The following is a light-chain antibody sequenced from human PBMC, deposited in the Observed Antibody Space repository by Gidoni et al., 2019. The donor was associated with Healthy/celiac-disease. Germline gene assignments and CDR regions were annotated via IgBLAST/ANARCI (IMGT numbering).Light chain of an antibody. CDR3: QSADSSGTYQK. J-gene: IGLJ3*02. Sequence: SYELTQPPSVSVSPGQTARITCSGDALPKQYAYWYQQKPGQAPVLVIYKDSERPSGIPERFSGSSSGTTVTLTISGVQAEDEADYYCQSADSSGTYQKFGGGTKLTVL. V-gene: IGLV3-25*03. CDR1: ALPKQY. CDR2: KDS.